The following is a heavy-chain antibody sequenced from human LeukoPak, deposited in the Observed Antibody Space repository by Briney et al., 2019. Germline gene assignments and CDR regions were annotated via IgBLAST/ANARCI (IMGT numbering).Heavy chain of an antibody. D-gene: IGHD6-19*01. J-gene: IGHJ4*02. CDR2: ISAYNGNT. CDR3: ARDGSSGWYVDLDY. Sequence: GASMKVSCKASGYTFTSYGISWVRQAPGQGLEWMGWISAYNGNTNYAQKLQGRVAMTTDTSTSTAYMEPRSLRSDDTAVYYCARDGSSGWYVDLDYWGQGTLVTVSS. V-gene: IGHV1-18*01. CDR1: GYTFTSYG.